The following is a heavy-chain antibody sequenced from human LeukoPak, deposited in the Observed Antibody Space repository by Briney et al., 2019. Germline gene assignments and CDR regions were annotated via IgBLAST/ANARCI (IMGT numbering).Heavy chain of an antibody. CDR3: ARDLKSSYGINWFDP. D-gene: IGHD5-18*01. V-gene: IGHV4-31*03. CDR2: IYYSGST. J-gene: IGHJ5*02. Sequence: SQTLSLTCTVSGGSISSGGYYWSWIRQHPGKGLEWIGYIYYSGSTYYNPSLKSRVTISVDTSKNQFSLKLSSVTAADTAVYYCARDLKSSYGINWFDPWGQGTLVTVSS. CDR1: GGSISSGGYY.